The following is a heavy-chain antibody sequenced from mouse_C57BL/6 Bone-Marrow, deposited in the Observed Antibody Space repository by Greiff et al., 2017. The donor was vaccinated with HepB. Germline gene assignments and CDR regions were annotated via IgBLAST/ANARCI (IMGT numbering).Heavy chain of an antibody. CDR2: IWGGGST. CDR1: GFSLTSYG. V-gene: IGHV2-9*01. Sequence: VQRVESGPGLVAPSQSLSITCTVSGFSLTSYGVDWVRQPPGKGLEWLGVIWGGGSTNYNSALMSRLSISKDNSKSQVFLKMNSLQTDDTAMYYWAKHHEVVAKDYAMDYWGQGTSVTVSS. CDR3: AKHHEVVAKDYAMDY. D-gene: IGHD1-1*01. J-gene: IGHJ4*01.